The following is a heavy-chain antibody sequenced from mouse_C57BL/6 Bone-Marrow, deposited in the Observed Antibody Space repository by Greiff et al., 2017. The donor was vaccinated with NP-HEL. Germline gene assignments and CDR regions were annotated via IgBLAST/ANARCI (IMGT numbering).Heavy chain of an antibody. CDR1: GFSLTSYA. J-gene: IGHJ4*01. Sequence: VQGVESGPGLVAPSQSLSITCTVSGFSLTSYAISWVRQPPGKGLEWLGVIWTGGGTNYNSAPKPRPSISKDNCKSQVFVKMNSLQTDDTARYYCARNKITDQATYYDMDYWGQGTSVTVSS. D-gene: IGHD3-2*02. CDR2: IWTGGGT. CDR3: ARNKITDQATYYDMDY. V-gene: IGHV2-9-1*01.